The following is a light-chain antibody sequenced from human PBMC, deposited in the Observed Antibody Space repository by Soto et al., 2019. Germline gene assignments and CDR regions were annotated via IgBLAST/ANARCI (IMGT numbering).Light chain of an antibody. CDR1: QSVIIC. CDR3: QQYGSSPPYK. V-gene: IGKV3-20*01. J-gene: IGKJ1*01. Sequence: DIVLTQSPATLSFSLLYIATISCSSSQSVIICLAWYQQKPGQAPRLLIYGASSMATGVPARFSCIGSVTEFTLTTSSLVHEDVAVYYCQQYGSSPPYKFGQGTKVDIK. CDR2: GAS.